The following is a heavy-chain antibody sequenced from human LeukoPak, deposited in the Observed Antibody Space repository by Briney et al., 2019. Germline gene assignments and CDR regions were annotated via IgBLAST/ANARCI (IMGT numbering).Heavy chain of an antibody. CDR1: GGTFSSYA. Sequence: ASVKVSCKASGGTFSSYAISWVRQAPGQGLEWMGGIIPIFGTANYAQKFQGRVTITTDESTSTAYMELSSLRSEDTAVYYCARGRKWGSSWQKYWYFDLWGRGTLVTVSS. J-gene: IGHJ2*01. CDR3: ARGRKWGSSWQKYWYFDL. CDR2: IIPIFGTA. D-gene: IGHD6-13*01. V-gene: IGHV1-69*05.